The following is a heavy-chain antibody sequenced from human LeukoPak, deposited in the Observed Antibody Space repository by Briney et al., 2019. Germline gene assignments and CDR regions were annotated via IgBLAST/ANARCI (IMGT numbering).Heavy chain of an antibody. J-gene: IGHJ4*02. CDR2: IYYSGSN. Sequence: PSETLSLTCTVSGGSISSYYWSWVRQPPGKGLEWIGYIYYSGSNNYNPSLKSRVTISVDTSKKQFSLKLSSVTAADTAVDYCARDLASGFDYWGQGTLVTVSS. CDR3: ARDLASGFDY. CDR1: GGSISSYY. D-gene: IGHD5-12*01. V-gene: IGHV4-59*01.